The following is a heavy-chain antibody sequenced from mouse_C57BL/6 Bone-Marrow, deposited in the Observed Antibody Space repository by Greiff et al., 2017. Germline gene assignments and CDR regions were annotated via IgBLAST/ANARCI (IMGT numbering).Heavy chain of an antibody. CDR1: GFSLTSYG. D-gene: IGHD1-1*01. Sequence: VKLMESGPGLVQPSQSLSITCTVSGFSLTSYGVHWVRQSPGKGLEWLGVIWSGGSTDYNAAFISRLSISKDNSKSQVFFKMNSLQADDTAIYYCARNSRGENYDGSSYWYAYWGQGTLVTVSA. CDR3: ARNSRGENYDGSSYWYAY. J-gene: IGHJ3*01. V-gene: IGHV2-2*01. CDR2: IWSGGST.